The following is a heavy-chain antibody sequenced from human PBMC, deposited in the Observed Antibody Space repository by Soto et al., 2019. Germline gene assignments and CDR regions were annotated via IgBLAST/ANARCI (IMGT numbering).Heavy chain of an antibody. D-gene: IGHD5-18*01. V-gene: IGHV3-7*01. CDR2: IKQDGSEK. Sequence: GGSLRLSCAASGFTFSSYWMSWVRQAPGKGLEWVANIKQDGSEKYYVDSVKGRFTISRDNAKNSLYLQMNSLRAEDTAVYYCARVGKYWLRIQLRNWYFDLWGRGTLVTVSS. J-gene: IGHJ2*01. CDR3: ARVGKYWLRIQLRNWYFDL. CDR1: GFTFSSYW.